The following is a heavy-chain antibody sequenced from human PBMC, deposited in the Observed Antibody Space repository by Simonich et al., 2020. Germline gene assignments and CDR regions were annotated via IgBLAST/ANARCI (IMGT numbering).Heavy chain of an antibody. Sequence: QVQLVQSGAEVKKPGSSVKVSCKASGGTFSSYAIRWVRQATGQGREWMGGITPILGIAKYAQKFQGRVTITADKSTSTAYMELSSLRSEDTAVYYCARGGLADRRIVYYYYMDVWGKGTTVTVSS. CDR1: GGTFSSYA. D-gene: IGHD2-15*01. V-gene: IGHV1-69*09. J-gene: IGHJ6*03. CDR3: ARGGLADRRIVYYYYMDV. CDR2: ITPILGIA.